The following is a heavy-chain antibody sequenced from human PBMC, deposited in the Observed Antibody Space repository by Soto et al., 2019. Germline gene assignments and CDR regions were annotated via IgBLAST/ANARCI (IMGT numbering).Heavy chain of an antibody. CDR3: AHRSANYRLMYNWFDP. CDR2: IYWDDDK. J-gene: IGHJ5*02. D-gene: IGHD4-4*01. Sequence: QITLKESGPTLVKPTQTLTLTCTFSGFSLSTSGVGVGWIRQPPGKALEWLALIYWDDDKRYSPSLKSRLTITKDPSKNQVVLTMTNMDPVDTATYYCAHRSANYRLMYNWFDPWGQGTLVTVSS. V-gene: IGHV2-5*02. CDR1: GFSLSTSGVG.